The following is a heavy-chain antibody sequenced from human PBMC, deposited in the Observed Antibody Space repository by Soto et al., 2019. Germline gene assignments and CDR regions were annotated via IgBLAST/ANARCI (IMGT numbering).Heavy chain of an antibody. CDR1: GGSISSYY. CDR3: ARYGSGSYYGTYGMDV. CDR2: IYYSGST. V-gene: IGHV4-59*01. D-gene: IGHD3-10*01. J-gene: IGHJ6*02. Sequence: SETLSLTCTVSGGSISSYYWSWIRQPPGKGLEWIGYIYYSGSTSYNPSLKSRVTISVDTSKNQFSLKLSSVTAADTAVYYCARYGSGSYYGTYGMDVWGQGTTVTVSS.